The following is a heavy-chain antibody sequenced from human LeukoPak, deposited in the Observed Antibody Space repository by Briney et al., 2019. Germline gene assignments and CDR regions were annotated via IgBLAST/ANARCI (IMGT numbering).Heavy chain of an antibody. CDR1: GYTFTGYY. J-gene: IGHJ4*02. CDR3: ARDYYGSGSYYDY. CDR2: INPNTGGT. V-gene: IGHV1-2*02. Sequence: ASVKVSCKASGYTFTGYYLLWVRQAPGQGLEWMGWINPNTGGTNYAQNFQGRVTMTRDTSISTAYMELSRLTSDDTAVYFCARDYYGSGSYYDYWGQGTLVTVSS. D-gene: IGHD3-10*01.